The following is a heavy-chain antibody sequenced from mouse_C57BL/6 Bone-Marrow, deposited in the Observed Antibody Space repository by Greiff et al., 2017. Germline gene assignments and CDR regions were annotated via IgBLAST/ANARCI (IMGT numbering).Heavy chain of an antibody. CDR3: ARHGYAMDY. CDR2: IYPSDSET. CDR1: GYTFTSYW. Sequence: QVQLKESGAELVRPGTSVKVSCKASGYTFTSYWMDWVKQRPGQGLEWIGNIYPSDSETHYNQKFKDKATLTVDKSSSTAYMQLSSLTSEDSAVYYCARHGYAMDYWGQGTSVTVSS. J-gene: IGHJ4*01. V-gene: IGHV1-61*01.